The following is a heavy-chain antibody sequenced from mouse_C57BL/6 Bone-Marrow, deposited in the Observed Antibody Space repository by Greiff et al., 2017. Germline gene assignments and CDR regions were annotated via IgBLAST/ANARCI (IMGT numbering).Heavy chain of an antibody. CDR2: IHPNSGST. CDR1: GYTFTSYW. Sequence: QVQLLQPGAELVKPGASVKLSCKASGYTFTSYWMHWVKQRPGQGLEWIGMIHPNSGSTNYKEKFKSKATLTVDKSSSTAYMKLSSLASEDSTVYYCTREIYYNGSSYFDYWGQGTTLTVSS. D-gene: IGHD1-1*01. CDR3: TREIYYNGSSYFDY. V-gene: IGHV1-64*01. J-gene: IGHJ2*01.